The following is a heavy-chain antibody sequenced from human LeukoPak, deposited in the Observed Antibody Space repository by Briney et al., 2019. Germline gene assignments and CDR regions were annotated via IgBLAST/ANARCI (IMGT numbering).Heavy chain of an antibody. V-gene: IGHV4-30-2*01. CDR3: ARHPTKMTTVTTFDY. D-gene: IGHD4-17*01. CDR2: IYHSGST. J-gene: IGHJ4*02. CDR1: GGSISSGGYS. Sequence: PSQTLSLTCAVSGGSISSGGYSWSWIRQPPGKGLEWIGYIYHSGSTYYNPSLKSRVTISVDRSKNQFSLKLSSVTAADTAVYYCARHPTKMTTVTTFDYWGQGTLVTVSS.